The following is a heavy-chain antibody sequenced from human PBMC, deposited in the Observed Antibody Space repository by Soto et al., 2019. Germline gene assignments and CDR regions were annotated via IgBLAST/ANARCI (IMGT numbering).Heavy chain of an antibody. Sequence: QVQLMQSGAEVRKPGASVKVSCKASGYTFTDYDINWVRQATGQGLEWLGWMTPKSGYTGYAQKFQGRVTLTRDTSRGTAYMELSSLTSEDTAVYYCTRNLYTTGDFDQWGQGTLVTVSS. CDR1: GYTFTDYD. J-gene: IGHJ4*02. CDR2: MTPKSGYT. D-gene: IGHD2-2*02. CDR3: TRNLYTTGDFDQ. V-gene: IGHV1-8*02.